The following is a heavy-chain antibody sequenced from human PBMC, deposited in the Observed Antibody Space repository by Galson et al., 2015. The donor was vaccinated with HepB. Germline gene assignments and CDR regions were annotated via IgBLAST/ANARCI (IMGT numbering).Heavy chain of an antibody. CDR1: GFTFSSYE. D-gene: IGHD3-22*01. CDR2: ISSSGSTI. Sequence: SLRLSCAASGFTFSSYEVNWVRQAPGKGLEWVSYISSSGSTIYYADSVKGRFTISRDNAKNSLYLQMNSLRAEDTAVYYCARAPSSGYYYFDYWGQGTLVTVSS. V-gene: IGHV3-48*03. CDR3: ARAPSSGYYYFDY. J-gene: IGHJ4*02.